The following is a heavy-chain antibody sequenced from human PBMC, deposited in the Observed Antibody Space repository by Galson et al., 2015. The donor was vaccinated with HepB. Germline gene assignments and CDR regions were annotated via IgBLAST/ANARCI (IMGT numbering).Heavy chain of an antibody. D-gene: IGHD6-13*01. CDR3: AKQAAAGPKTCFDY. CDR1: GFTFSSYA. J-gene: IGHJ4*02. V-gene: IGHV3-23*01. CDR2: ISGSISGGGGST. Sequence: SLRLSCAASGFTFSSYAMSWVRQAPGKGLEWVSSISGSISGGGGSTYYADSVKGRFTISRDNSRNALYMEMNSLRADDTAVYYCAKQAAAGPKTCFDYWGQGTLVTVSS.